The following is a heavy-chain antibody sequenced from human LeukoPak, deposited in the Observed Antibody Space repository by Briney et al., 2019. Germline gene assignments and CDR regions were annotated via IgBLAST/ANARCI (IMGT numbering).Heavy chain of an antibody. CDR1: GLSFSIAW. Sequence: GGSLRLSCAASGLSFSIAWMSWVRQTPGKGLEWIGRIKSKSDGDARDYAAPIKDRITISRDDWKNTLSLEMTNLKTENTGVYFCTTAPSYYSFNSYDYWGQGTVVTVSS. CDR2: IKSKSDGDAR. J-gene: IGHJ4*02. V-gene: IGHV3-15*01. CDR3: TTAPSYYSFNSYDY. D-gene: IGHD5-18*01.